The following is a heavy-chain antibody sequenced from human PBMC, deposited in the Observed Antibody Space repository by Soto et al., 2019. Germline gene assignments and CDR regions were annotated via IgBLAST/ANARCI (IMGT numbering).Heavy chain of an antibody. J-gene: IGHJ4*02. Sequence: QVQLQQWGAGLLKPSETLSLTCAVYGGSFSGYYWTWIRQPPGTGLEWMGEINHSGSTNYNPSLKRRVTIAVDTSKNQSSLKLTSVPAADTAVYYCARDKITGLFDYWGQGTLVTVSS. CDR1: GGSFSGYY. CDR3: ARDKITGLFDY. V-gene: IGHV4-34*01. CDR2: INHSGST. D-gene: IGHD2-8*02.